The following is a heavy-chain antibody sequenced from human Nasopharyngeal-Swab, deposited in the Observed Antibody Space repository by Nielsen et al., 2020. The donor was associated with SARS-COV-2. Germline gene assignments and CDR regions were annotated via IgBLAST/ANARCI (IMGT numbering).Heavy chain of an antibody. Sequence: GESLKISFSASGFTFISYCMNWVRQAPGKGLEWVSSISSSSSYIYYADSVKGRFTISRDNAKNSLYLQMNSLRAEDTAVYYCARDSYSSRWGQGTLVTVSS. D-gene: IGHD6-13*01. J-gene: IGHJ1*01. V-gene: IGHV3-21*01. CDR3: ARDSYSSR. CDR2: ISSSSSYI. CDR1: GFTFISYC.